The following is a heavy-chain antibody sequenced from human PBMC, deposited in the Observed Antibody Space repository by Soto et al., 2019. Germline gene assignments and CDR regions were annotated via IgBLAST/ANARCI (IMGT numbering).Heavy chain of an antibody. CDR1: GGSIGSYH. D-gene: IGHD4-17*01. CDR3: ARDTVLTGMFDF. V-gene: IGHV4-59*01. CDR2: VYYTGTT. J-gene: IGHJ4*02. Sequence: PSETLSLTCTVSGGSIGSYHWSWVRQPPGKGLEWIASVYYTGTTHSNPSLGSRVTISIDAPGNRFSMEITSVTAADTAIYYCARDTVLTGMFDFWGQGTLVTVSS.